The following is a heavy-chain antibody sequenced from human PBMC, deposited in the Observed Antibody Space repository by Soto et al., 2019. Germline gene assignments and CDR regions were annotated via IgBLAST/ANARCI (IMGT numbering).Heavy chain of an antibody. CDR3: TIPMTTVTTGSADAFDI. CDR2: ITPFNGNT. D-gene: IGHD4-17*01. CDR1: GYTFTYRY. J-gene: IGHJ3*02. Sequence: QMQLVQSGAEVKKTGSSVKVSCKASGYTFTYRYLHWVRQAPGQALEWMGWITPFNGNTNYAQKFQDRVTITRDRSMSTAYMELSSLRSEDTAMYYCTIPMTTVTTGSADAFDIWGQGTMVTVSS. V-gene: IGHV1-45*02.